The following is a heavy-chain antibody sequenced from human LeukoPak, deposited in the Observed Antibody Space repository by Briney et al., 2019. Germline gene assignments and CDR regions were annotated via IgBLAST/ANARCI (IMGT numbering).Heavy chain of an antibody. CDR2: IIPILGTA. D-gene: IGHD4-23*01. CDR1: GGSFSSYA. Sequence: SVKVSCKASGGSFSSYAINWVRQAPGQGLEWMGGIIPILGTANYAQKFQDRVTITAVESMSTVYMELSSLRSEDTAVYYCARGWLAETTVVTPYNYWGQGTLVTVSS. CDR3: ARGWLAETTVVTPYNY. J-gene: IGHJ4*02. V-gene: IGHV1-69*01.